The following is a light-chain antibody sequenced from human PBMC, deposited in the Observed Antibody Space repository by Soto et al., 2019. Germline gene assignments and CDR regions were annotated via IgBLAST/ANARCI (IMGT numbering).Light chain of an antibody. CDR2: DAS. V-gene: IGKV3-11*01. CDR1: QSVRSS. CDR3: QQRSNWPPEVT. Sequence: EIVLTQSPDTLSLSPGERATLSCRASQSVRSSLAWYQQKPGQAPRLLIHDASNRATGIPARFSGSGSGTDFTLTISSLEPEDFAVYYCQQRSNWPPEVTFGPGTKVDIK. J-gene: IGKJ3*01.